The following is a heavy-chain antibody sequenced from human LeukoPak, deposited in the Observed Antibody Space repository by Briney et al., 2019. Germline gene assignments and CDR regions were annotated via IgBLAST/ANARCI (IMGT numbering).Heavy chain of an antibody. J-gene: IGHJ3*02. CDR1: GFTLSSYS. CDR2: IRSSSSYI. D-gene: IGHD2-15*01. Sequence: GGSLRLSWAASGFTLSSYSMNWVRQAPGKGLEWVSSIRSSSSYIYITDAVKGHVTITRDNAKTALYLQMNSMRAEGAAVYYCARDDIVVVVAAQGYAFDIWGQGTMVTVSS. V-gene: IGHV3-21*01. CDR3: ARDDIVVVVAAQGYAFDI.